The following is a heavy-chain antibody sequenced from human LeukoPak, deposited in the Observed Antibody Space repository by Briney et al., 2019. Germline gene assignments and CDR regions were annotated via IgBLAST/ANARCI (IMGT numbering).Heavy chain of an antibody. D-gene: IGHD3-10*01. CDR1: GYSFSNSY. J-gene: IGHJ4*02. CDR2: IYPGDSDT. CDR3: ARRRFVAGSYGY. Sequence: KISCKGSGYSFSNSYIGWVRQMPGKGLEWMGTIYPGDSDTRYSPSFQGRVTISADKSISTAYLQWSSLKASDTAIYYCARRRFVAGSYGYWGQGTLVTVSS. V-gene: IGHV5-51*01.